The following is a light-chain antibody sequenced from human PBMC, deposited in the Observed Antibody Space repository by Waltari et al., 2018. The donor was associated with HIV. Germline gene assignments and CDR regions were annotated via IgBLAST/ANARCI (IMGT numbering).Light chain of an antibody. V-gene: IGLV1-47*01. J-gene: IGLJ3*02. CDR1: GSSIGTNY. CDR3: ASWDDSLGGLWV. CDR2: RND. Sequence: QSVLTQPPSASGTPGQRVTISCSGTGSSIGTNYVFWYQQLPGTSPRLLIYRNDLRPSGVPDRCSGSKSGPSASLAISGLRSEDEASYYCASWDDSLGGLWVFGGGTKLTVL.